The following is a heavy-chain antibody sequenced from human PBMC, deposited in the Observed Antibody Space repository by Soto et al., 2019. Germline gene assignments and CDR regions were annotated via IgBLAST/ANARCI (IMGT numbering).Heavy chain of an antibody. CDR2: IWSDGNKR. V-gene: IGHV3-33*01. CDR3: VRVDNWSDEASDY. D-gene: IGHD1-1*01. J-gene: IGHJ4*02. CDR1: GFMFTNHA. Sequence: GGSLRLSCAASGFMFTNHAMHWVRQAPGKGLEWVAVIWSDGNKRYYADSVKGRFTVSRDTSNNTLYLQMNNLRAEDTAIYYCVRVDNWSDEASDYWGPGTLVTLS.